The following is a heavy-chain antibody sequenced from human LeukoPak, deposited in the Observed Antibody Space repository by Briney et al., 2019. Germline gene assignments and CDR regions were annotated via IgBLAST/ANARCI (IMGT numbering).Heavy chain of an antibody. CDR1: GYAFSSHG. J-gene: IGHJ4*02. D-gene: IGHD2-8*01. CDR2: INGPGDNP. Sequence: GGSLRLSCAASGYAFSSHGLTWVRQAPGTGLEWVSTINGPGDNPYYAETVKGRFTISRDNSKNTLYLQMHSLRVEDTAIYYCAKVSVCYGCYLDFWGQGTLVTVS. V-gene: IGHV3-23*01. CDR3: AKVSVCYGCYLDF.